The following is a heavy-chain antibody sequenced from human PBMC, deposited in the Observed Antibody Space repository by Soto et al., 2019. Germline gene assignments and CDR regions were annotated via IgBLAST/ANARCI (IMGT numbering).Heavy chain of an antibody. CDR1: GFTFSSYA. D-gene: IGHD6-6*01. Sequence: GESLKISCAASGFTFSSYAMHWVRQAPGKGLEWVAVISYDGSNKYYADSVKGRFTISRDNSKNTLYLQMNSLRAEDTAVDYCARSDRRYSSSSVYYGRDVWGQGTTVTVSS. CDR2: ISYDGSNK. CDR3: ARSDRRYSSSSVYYGRDV. V-gene: IGHV3-30*04. J-gene: IGHJ6*02.